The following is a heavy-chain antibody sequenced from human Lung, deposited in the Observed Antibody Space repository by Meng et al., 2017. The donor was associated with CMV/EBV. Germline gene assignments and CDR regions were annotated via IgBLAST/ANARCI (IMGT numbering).Heavy chain of an antibody. J-gene: IGHJ4*02. Sequence: TVSGNSITRGAYYWGWITQHPVKGLEWIGYIFSSGSTSHNPSLDSRVTMSVDTSKNQFSLRLSSVTAADTAIYYCARTALATAKIDSWGQGTLVTVSS. CDR3: ARTALATAKIDS. CDR1: GNSITRGAYY. V-gene: IGHV4-31*03. CDR2: IFSSGST. D-gene: IGHD2-21*02.